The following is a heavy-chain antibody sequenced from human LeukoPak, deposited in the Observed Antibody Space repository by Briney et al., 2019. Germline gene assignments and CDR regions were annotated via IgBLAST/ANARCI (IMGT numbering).Heavy chain of an antibody. CDR3: ARVKGYCSSTSCYLQAFDI. CDR1: GYTFTNYG. CDR2: ISAYNGHT. J-gene: IGHJ3*02. V-gene: IGHV1-18*01. Sequence: GASVKVSCKASGYTFTNYGISWVRQAPGQGLEWMGWISAYNGHTNYAQKLQGRVTMTTDTSTSTAYMELRSLRSDDTAVYYCARVKGYCSSTSCYLQAFDIWGQGTMVTVSS. D-gene: IGHD2-2*01.